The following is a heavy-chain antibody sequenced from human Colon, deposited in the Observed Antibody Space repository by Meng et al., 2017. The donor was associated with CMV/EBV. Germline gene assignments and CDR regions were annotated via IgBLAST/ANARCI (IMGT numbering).Heavy chain of an antibody. CDR3: VRGHYDGA. D-gene: IGHD3-16*01. CDR2: IKADGSET. V-gene: IGHV3-7*04. CDR1: RFSFSDFW. J-gene: IGHJ4*03. Sequence: GGSLRLSCTVSRFSFSDFWMNWVRQAPGKGLERVANIKADGSETYYADSVKGRFIISRDNAKNSLYLQMNSLRVEDTAVYFCVRGHYDGAWGHGTLVTVSS.